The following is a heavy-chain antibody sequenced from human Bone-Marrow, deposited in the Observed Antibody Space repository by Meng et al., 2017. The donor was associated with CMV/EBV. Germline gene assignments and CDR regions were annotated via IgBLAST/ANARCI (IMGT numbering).Heavy chain of an antibody. J-gene: IGHJ4*02. Sequence: SETLSLTCTVSGGSISSYYWSWIRQPPGKGLEWIGYIYYSGSTNYNPSLKSRVTISVDTSKNQFSLKLSSVTAADTAVYYCARESGRSYRFFDYWVQGTLVTVSS. CDR3: ARESGRSYRFFDY. CDR2: IYYSGST. D-gene: IGHD3-16*02. V-gene: IGHV4-59*12. CDR1: GGSISSYY.